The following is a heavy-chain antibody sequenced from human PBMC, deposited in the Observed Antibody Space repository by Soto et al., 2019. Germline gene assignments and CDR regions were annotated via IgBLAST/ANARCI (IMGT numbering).Heavy chain of an antibody. CDR3: GGSIIAAGTVHD. CDR2: IYYSGIT. Sequence: SETLSLTCTVSGGSISSGDYYWSWIRQHPGKGLEWIGYIYYSGITYYNPSLKSRVTISVDTSQNQFSLKLSSVTAADTAVYYCGGSIIAAGTVHDWGQGTLVTVSS. CDR1: GGSISSGDYY. V-gene: IGHV4-30-4*08. J-gene: IGHJ4*02. D-gene: IGHD6-13*01.